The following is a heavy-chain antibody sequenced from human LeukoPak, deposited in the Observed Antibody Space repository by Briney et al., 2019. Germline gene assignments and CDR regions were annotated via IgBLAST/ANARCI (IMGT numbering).Heavy chain of an antibody. J-gene: IGHJ4*02. V-gene: IGHV1-69*04. D-gene: IGHD4-23*01. CDR3: ARFYGGPYYFDY. CDR2: IIPILGIA. CDR1: GGTFSSYA. Sequence: SVKVSCKASGGTFSSYAISWVRQAPGQGLEWLGRIIPILGIANYAQKFQGRVTITADKSTSTAYMELSSLRSEDTAVYYCARFYGGPYYFDYWGQGTLVTVSS.